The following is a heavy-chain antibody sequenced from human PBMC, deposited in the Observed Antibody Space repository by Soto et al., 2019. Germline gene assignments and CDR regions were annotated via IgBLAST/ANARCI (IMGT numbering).Heavy chain of an antibody. CDR3: ARRYSSSFDF. CDR2: IYYSGST. Sequence: PSETLSLTCTVSGGSISSGGYYWSWIRQHPGKGLEWIGYIYYSGSTNYNPSLKSRVTISVDTSKNQFSLKLSSLTAADTAVYYCARRYSSSFDFWGQGTLVTVSS. J-gene: IGHJ4*02. D-gene: IGHD6-13*01. CDR1: GGSISSGGYY. V-gene: IGHV4-61*08.